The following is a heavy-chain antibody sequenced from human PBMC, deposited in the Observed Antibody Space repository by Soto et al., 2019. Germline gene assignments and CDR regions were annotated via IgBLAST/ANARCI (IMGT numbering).Heavy chain of an antibody. D-gene: IGHD3-22*01. V-gene: IGHV1-69*13. CDR2: IIPIFGTA. Sequence: GASVKVSCKASGGTFSSYAISWVRQAPGQGLEWMGGIIPIFGTANYAQKFQGRVTITADESTSTAYMELSSLRSEDTAVYYCARVPAYYYDSSGYQLDYWGQGTLVTVSS. CDR1: GGTFSSYA. CDR3: ARVPAYYYDSSGYQLDY. J-gene: IGHJ4*02.